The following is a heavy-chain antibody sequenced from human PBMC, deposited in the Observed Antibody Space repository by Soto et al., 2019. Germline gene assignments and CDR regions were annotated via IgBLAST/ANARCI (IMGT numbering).Heavy chain of an antibody. CDR2: IYYSGST. V-gene: IGHV4-59*01. J-gene: IGHJ4*02. CDR3: ARAHTAMVTEQFDY. Sequence: SETLSLTCTVSGGSISSYYWSWIRQPPGKGLEWIGYIYYSGSTNYNPSLKSRVTISVDTSKNQFSLKLSSVTAADTAVYYRARAHTAMVTEQFDYWGQGTLVTVSS. D-gene: IGHD5-18*01. CDR1: GGSISSYY.